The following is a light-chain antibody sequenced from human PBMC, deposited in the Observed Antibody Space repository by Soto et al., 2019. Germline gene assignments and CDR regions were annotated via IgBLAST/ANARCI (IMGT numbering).Light chain of an antibody. J-gene: IGLJ2*01. Sequence: QSALTQPASESGSPGQSITISCTGTSSDVGNYKYVSWYQEHPGKAPRLIIYQVTNRPSGVSNRFSGSKSGNTAALTISGLQAEDEADYYCTSFSTGISYVIFGVVTKLTVL. V-gene: IGLV2-14*01. CDR3: TSFSTGISYVI. CDR2: QVT. CDR1: SSDVGNYKY.